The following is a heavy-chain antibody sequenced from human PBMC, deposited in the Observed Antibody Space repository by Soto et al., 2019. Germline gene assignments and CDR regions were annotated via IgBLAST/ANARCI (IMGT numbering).Heavy chain of an antibody. CDR2: ISYDGSNK. D-gene: IGHD1-7*01. V-gene: IGHV3-30-3*01. CDR1: GFTFSSYA. J-gene: IGHJ6*02. CDR3: ARDGWNYVYGMDV. Sequence: QVQLVESGGGVVQPGRSLRLSCAASGFTFSSYAMHWVRQAPGKGLEWVAVISYDGSNKYYADSVKGRFTISRDNSKNTLYLQMNSLRAEDTAVYYCARDGWNYVYGMDVWGQGTTVTVSS.